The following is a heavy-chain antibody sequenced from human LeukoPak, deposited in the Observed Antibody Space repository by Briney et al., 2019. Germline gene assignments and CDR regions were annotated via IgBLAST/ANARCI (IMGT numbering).Heavy chain of an antibody. Sequence: GGSLRLSCAASGLTFSSYAMSWVRQAPGKGLEWVSAISGSGGSTYYADSVKGRFTISRDNSKNTLYLQMNSLRAEDTAVYYCAKDHGVVITTAYWGQGTLVTVSS. CDR1: GLTFSSYA. V-gene: IGHV3-23*01. D-gene: IGHD3-22*01. J-gene: IGHJ4*02. CDR2: ISGSGGST. CDR3: AKDHGVVITTAY.